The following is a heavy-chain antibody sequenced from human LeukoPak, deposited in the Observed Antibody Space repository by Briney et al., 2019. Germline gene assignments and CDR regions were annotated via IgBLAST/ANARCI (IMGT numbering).Heavy chain of an antibody. CDR2: ISYDGSNK. J-gene: IGHJ4*02. D-gene: IGHD6-19*01. V-gene: IGHV3-30-3*01. CDR3: ARARGEEQWLVPDY. Sequence: GGSLRLSCAASGFTFSSYAMHWVRQAPGKGLEWVAVISYDGSNKYYADSVKGRFTISRDNSKNTLYLQMNSLRAEDTAVYYCARARGEEQWLVPDYWGQGTLVTVSS. CDR1: GFTFSSYA.